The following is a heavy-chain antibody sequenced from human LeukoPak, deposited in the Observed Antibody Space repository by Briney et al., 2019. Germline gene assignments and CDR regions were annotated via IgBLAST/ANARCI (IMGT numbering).Heavy chain of an antibody. CDR2: INPNSGGT. CDR1: GYTFTGYY. V-gene: IGHV1-2*04. Sequence: GASVKVSCKASGYTFTGYYMHWVRQAPGQGLEWMGWINPNSGGTNYAQKFQGWVTMTRDTSISTAYMELSRLRSDDTAVYYCARENHSIAAAGTLWDDFDYWGQGTLVTVSS. D-gene: IGHD6-13*01. CDR3: ARENHSIAAAGTLWDDFDY. J-gene: IGHJ4*02.